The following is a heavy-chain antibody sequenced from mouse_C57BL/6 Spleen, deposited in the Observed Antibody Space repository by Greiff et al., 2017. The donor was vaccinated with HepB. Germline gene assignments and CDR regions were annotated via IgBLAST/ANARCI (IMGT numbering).Heavy chain of an antibody. J-gene: IGHJ4*01. V-gene: IGHV5-12*01. D-gene: IGHD1-1*01. CDR1: GFTFSDYY. CDR2: ISNGGGST. CDR3: ARHGSSYPYYYAMDY. Sequence: EVKLVESGGGLVQPGGSLKLSCAASGFTFSDYYMYWVRQTPEKRLEWVAYISNGGGSTYYPDTVKGRFTISRDNAKNTLYLQMSRLKSEDTAMYYCARHGSSYPYYYAMDYWGQGTSVTVSS.